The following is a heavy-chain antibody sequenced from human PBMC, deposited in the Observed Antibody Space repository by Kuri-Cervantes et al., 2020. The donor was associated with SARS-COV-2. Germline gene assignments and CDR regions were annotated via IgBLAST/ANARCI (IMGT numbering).Heavy chain of an antibody. CDR3: ARDDGGAAGQESIFDY. D-gene: IGHD6-13*01. CDR1: GDTFNSHT. Sequence: SVTVSCKASGDTFNSHTINWVRQAPGQGLAWMGGIDPIFGTQDYAHKFQGRGTVTADTSIAYMELFSLRSDDTAVYYCARDDGGAAGQESIFDYWGQGTLVTVSS. V-gene: IGHV1-69*13. J-gene: IGHJ4*02. CDR2: IDPIFGTQ.